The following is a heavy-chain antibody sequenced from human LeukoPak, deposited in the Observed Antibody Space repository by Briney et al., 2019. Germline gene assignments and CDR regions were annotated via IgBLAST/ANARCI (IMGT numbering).Heavy chain of an antibody. Sequence: GGSLRLSCAASGFTFSSYAMSWVRQPPGKGLEWVSGISGSGGSTYYADSVKGRFTISRDNSKNTLYLQMNSLRAEDTAVYYCAKVPGIAVAGPLFDYWAQGTLVTVSS. D-gene: IGHD6-19*01. V-gene: IGHV3-23*01. J-gene: IGHJ4*02. CDR2: ISGSGGST. CDR3: AKVPGIAVAGPLFDY. CDR1: GFTFSSYA.